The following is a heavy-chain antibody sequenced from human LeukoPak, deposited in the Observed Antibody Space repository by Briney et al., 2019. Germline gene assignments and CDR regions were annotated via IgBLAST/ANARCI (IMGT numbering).Heavy chain of an antibody. Sequence: KPSETLSLTCAVYGGSFSGYYWSWIRQPPGKGLEWIGEINHSESINYNPSLKSRLTISVDTSKNQFALKLSSVTAADTAVYYCARGRRLDYWGQGTLVTVSS. J-gene: IGHJ4*02. CDR3: ARGRRLDY. CDR1: GGSFSGYY. CDR2: INHSESI. V-gene: IGHV4-34*01.